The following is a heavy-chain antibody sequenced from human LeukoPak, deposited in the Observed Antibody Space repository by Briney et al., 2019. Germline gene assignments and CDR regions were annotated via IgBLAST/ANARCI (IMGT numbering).Heavy chain of an antibody. Sequence: ASVKVSCKASGGTFSSYAISWVRQAPGQGLEWMGGIIPIFGTANYAQKFQGRVTVTADESTSTAYMELSSLRSEDTAVYYCASKIAARGFILRYYYGMDVWGQGTTVTVSS. D-gene: IGHD6-6*01. CDR2: IIPIFGTA. CDR3: ASKIAARGFILRYYYGMDV. J-gene: IGHJ6*02. V-gene: IGHV1-69*13. CDR1: GGTFSSYA.